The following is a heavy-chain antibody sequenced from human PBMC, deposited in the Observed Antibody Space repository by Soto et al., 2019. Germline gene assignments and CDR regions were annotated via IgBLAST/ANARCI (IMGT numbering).Heavy chain of an antibody. CDR1: GGTFSSYT. J-gene: IGHJ6*02. D-gene: IGHD3-9*01. CDR3: ARDHDILTGPIGGCMDV. CDR2: TIPILGIA. V-gene: IGHV1-69*04. Sequence: ASVKVSCKASGGTFSSYTISWVRQAPGQGLEWMGRTIPILGIANYAQKFQGRVTITADKSTSTAYMELSSLRSEDTAVYYCARDHDILTGPIGGCMDVWGQGPTVTASS.